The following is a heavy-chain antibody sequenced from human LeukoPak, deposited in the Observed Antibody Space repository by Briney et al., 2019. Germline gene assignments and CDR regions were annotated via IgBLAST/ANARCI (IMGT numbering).Heavy chain of an antibody. CDR1: GXTFSSFS. V-gene: IGHV3-21*01. Sequence: KAGGSLRLSCAASGXTFSSFSMNWVRQAPGKGLEWVSSISTTSTYIYYADSLRGRFTISRDNAKNSLYLQMSSLRAEDTAVYYCAREMGYMVRGVLPSDYWGQGTLVTVSS. J-gene: IGHJ4*02. D-gene: IGHD3-10*01. CDR3: AREMGYMVRGVLPSDY. CDR2: ISTTSTYI.